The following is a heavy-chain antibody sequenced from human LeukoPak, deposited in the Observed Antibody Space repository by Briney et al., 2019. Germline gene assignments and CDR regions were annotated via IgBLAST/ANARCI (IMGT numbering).Heavy chain of an antibody. Sequence: GGSLRLSCAASGFTFSSYSMNWVRQAPGKGLEWVSSISSSSSYIYYADSVKGRFTISRDNAKNSLYLQMNSLRAEDTAVYYCARGRSHRIFGVVTYFDYWGQGTLVTVSS. J-gene: IGHJ4*02. D-gene: IGHD3-3*02. CDR1: GFTFSSYS. CDR2: ISSSSSYI. V-gene: IGHV3-21*01. CDR3: ARGRSHRIFGVVTYFDY.